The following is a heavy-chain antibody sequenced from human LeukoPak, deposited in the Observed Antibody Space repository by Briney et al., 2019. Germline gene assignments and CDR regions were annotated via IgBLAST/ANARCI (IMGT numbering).Heavy chain of an antibody. J-gene: IGHJ5*02. CDR3: ARHEYSGGYYGLSWLDP. V-gene: IGHV4-39*01. CDR1: GGSISSSGYY. CDR2: IYYSGST. D-gene: IGHD1-26*01. Sequence: SETLSLTCTVSGGSISSSGYYWGWIRQPPGKGLEWIASIYYSGSTYYNPSLKSRVTISVDTSKNQLSLKLSSLTAADTAVYYCARHEYSGGYYGLSWLDPWGQGTLVTVSS.